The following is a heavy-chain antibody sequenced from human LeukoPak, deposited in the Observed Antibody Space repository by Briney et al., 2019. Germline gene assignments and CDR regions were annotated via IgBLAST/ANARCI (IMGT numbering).Heavy chain of an antibody. CDR2: IRYDGNNK. CDR1: GFTFSTYG. V-gene: IGHV3-30*02. J-gene: IGHJ4*02. D-gene: IGHD5-18*01. Sequence: GGSLRLSCAASGFTFSTYGLHWVRQAPGKGLEWVAFIRYDGNNKDYADSVKGRFTISRDNSKNTLYLQMNSLRTEDTAVYYCAKGLRGYTYGDLFDYWGQGTLVTVSS. CDR3: AKGLRGYTYGDLFDY.